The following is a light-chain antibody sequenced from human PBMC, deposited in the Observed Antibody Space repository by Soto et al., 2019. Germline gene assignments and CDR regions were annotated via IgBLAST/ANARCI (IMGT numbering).Light chain of an antibody. CDR1: QSVDNGY. Sequence: EIVLTQSPGTLSLSPLERGTLXCRTSQSVDNGYLAWYQQKPGQAPRLLIYGASSRATGIPDRFGGSGAGTDFTLTVSRLEPEDFAVYYCQQYGSSQWTFGQGTKVDIK. CDR2: GAS. CDR3: QQYGSSQWT. J-gene: IGKJ1*01. V-gene: IGKV3-20*01.